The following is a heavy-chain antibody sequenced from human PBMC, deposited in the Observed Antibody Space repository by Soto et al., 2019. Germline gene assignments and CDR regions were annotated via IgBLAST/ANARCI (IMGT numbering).Heavy chain of an antibody. CDR1: GGSISSGGYY. CDR2: IYYSGST. CDR3: ARGRGDSSGYPRDNYFDY. Sequence: SETLSLTCTVSGGSISSGGYYWSWIRQHPGKGLEWIGYIYYSGSTYYNPSLKSRVTISVDTSKNQFSLKLSSVTAADTAVYYCARGRGDSSGYPRDNYFDYWGQGTLVTVSS. J-gene: IGHJ4*02. V-gene: IGHV4-31*03. D-gene: IGHD3-22*01.